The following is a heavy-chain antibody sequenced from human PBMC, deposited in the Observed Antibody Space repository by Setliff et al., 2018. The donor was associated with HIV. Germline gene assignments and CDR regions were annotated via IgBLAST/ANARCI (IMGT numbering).Heavy chain of an antibody. J-gene: IGHJ6*02. CDR2: INPGDSDI. Sequence: GESLKISCKASGYSFTSYWIGWVRQMPGKGLEWMGIINPGDSDIRYNPSFRGQVTISVDKSINTAYLQWSSLKASDTAMYYCASSITVAGGRSFYYYAMDVWGQGTTVTVSS. CDR3: ASSITVAGGRSFYYYAMDV. CDR1: GYSFTSYW. D-gene: IGHD1-20*01. V-gene: IGHV5-51*01.